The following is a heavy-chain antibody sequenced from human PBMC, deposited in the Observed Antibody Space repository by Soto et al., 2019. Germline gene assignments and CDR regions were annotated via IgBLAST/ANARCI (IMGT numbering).Heavy chain of an antibody. CDR1: GGSISSSS. Sequence: LSLTCTVSGGSISSSSYYWGWIRQPPGKGLEWVTVISNDGRNKYYADSVKGRFTVSRDNFKNTLYLEMSSLRADDTGVYYCAKDRGQLVRYLEWWGQGALVTVSS. V-gene: IGHV3-30*18. D-gene: IGHD6-6*01. J-gene: IGHJ1*01. CDR3: AKDRGQLVRYLEW. CDR2: ISNDGRNK.